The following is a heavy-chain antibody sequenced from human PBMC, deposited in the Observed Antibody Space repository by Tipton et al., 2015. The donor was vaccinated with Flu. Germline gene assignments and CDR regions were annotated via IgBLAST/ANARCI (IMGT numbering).Heavy chain of an antibody. Sequence: GSLRLSCAVSSGPIVNANWWSWVRQPPGKGLEWIGEISHYGHTNYSPSLKSRVTMSIDKSKNQLSLNLSSVTAADTAVYYCARGANYDFWSGYYSSDAFDIWGQGTMVTVSS. V-gene: IGHV4-4*02. J-gene: IGHJ3*02. CDR3: ARGANYDFWSGYYSSDAFDI. CDR2: ISHYGHT. CDR1: SGPIVNANW. D-gene: IGHD3-3*01.